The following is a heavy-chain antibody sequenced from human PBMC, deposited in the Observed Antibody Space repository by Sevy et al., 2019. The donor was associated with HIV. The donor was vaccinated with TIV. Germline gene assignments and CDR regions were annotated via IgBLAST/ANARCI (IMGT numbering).Heavy chain of an antibody. D-gene: IGHD2-15*01. Sequence: VSVKVSCKVSGYTPTKLSIHWVRQAPGKGLEWMGEFAPQYGETIYAQRFQGRLTMTEDTSPDTAFMELSSLTSEDTAIYYCTTVGLRYYSGSSSYQGDWFDPWGQGTLVTVSS. CDR2: FAPQYGET. J-gene: IGHJ5*02. CDR1: GYTPTKLS. CDR3: TTVGLRYYSGSSSYQGDWFDP. V-gene: IGHV1-24*01.